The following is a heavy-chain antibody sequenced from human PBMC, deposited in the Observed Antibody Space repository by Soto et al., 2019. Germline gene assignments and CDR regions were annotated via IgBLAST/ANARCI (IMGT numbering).Heavy chain of an antibody. Sequence: PSETLSLTCTVSGGSISSYYWSWIRQPPGKGLEWIGYIYYSGSTNYNPSLKSRVTISVDTSKNQFSLKLSSVTAPDTAVYYCARYSTKWFDPWGQGTLVTVSS. CDR3: ARYSTKWFDP. D-gene: IGHD2-15*01. CDR2: IYYSGST. CDR1: GGSISSYY. J-gene: IGHJ5*02. V-gene: IGHV4-59*01.